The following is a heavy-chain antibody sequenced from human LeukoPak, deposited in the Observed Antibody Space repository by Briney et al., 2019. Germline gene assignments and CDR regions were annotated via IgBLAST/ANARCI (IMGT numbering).Heavy chain of an antibody. CDR2: IYHSGST. CDR3: ARLHYQGSGRLWFDP. V-gene: IGHV4-30-2*01. Sequence: PSQTLSLTCAVSGGSISSGGYSWSWIRQPPGKGLEWIGYIYHSGSTYYNPSLKSRVTISVDTSKNHFSLKLSSVTAADTAVYYCARLHYQGSGRLWFDPWGQGTLVTVSS. J-gene: IGHJ5*02. CDR1: GGSISSGGYS. D-gene: IGHD3-10*01.